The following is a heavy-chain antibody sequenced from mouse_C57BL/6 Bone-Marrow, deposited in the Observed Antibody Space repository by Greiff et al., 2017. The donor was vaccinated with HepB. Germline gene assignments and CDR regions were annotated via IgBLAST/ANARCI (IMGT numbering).Heavy chain of an antibody. CDR2: IWTGGGT. V-gene: IGHV2-9-1*01. J-gene: IGHJ4*01. Sequence: VKLVESGPGLVAPSQSLSITCTVSGFSLTSYAISWVRQPPGKGLEWLGVIWTGGGTNYNSALKSRLSISKDNSKSQVFLKMNSLQTDDTARYYCARKGYYGRDYAMDYWGQGTSVTVSS. D-gene: IGHD1-1*01. CDR1: GFSLTSYA. CDR3: ARKGYYGRDYAMDY.